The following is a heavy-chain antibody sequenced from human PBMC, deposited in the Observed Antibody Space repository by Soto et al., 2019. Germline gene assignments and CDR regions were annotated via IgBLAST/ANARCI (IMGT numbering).Heavy chain of an antibody. CDR3: ARGLRYFDSFSAF. V-gene: IGHV1-8*01. Sequence: QVQLVQAGAEVKKPGASVKVSCKASGYTFTTYDINWVRQATGQGLEWMGWMNPNSGNTGYAQKFQGRVTMTRNTSTSTAYMELSSLRSEDTAVYYCARGLRYFDSFSAFWGQGTLVTVSS. CDR2: MNPNSGNT. CDR1: GYTFTTYD. D-gene: IGHD3-9*01. J-gene: IGHJ4*02.